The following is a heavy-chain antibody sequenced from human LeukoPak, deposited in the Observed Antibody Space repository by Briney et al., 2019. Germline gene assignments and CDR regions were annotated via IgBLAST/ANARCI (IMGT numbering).Heavy chain of an antibody. D-gene: IGHD3-10*01. CDR3: ARMYYYGSGTYYGDY. J-gene: IGHJ4*02. V-gene: IGHV1-2*02. Sequence: ASVTVSCKVSGSSFTDYYVHWVRQAPGQGLEWVGLLNPNSGDTNYAQKFQGRVTMIMDTSINTAYMELSRLRSDDTAVYYCARMYYYGSGTYYGDYWGQGTLVTVSS. CDR2: LNPNSGDT. CDR1: GSSFTDYY.